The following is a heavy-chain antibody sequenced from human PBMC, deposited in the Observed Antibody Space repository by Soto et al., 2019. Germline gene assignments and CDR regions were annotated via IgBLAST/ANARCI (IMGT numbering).Heavy chain of an antibody. D-gene: IGHD2-15*01. CDR1: GFSLTTDGVG. J-gene: IGHJ6*04. V-gene: IGHV2-5*02. CDR3: VRSVRGQGCSGGSCYCTDV. CDR2: TYWDGDK. Sequence: QITLKESGPTLMKPGQTLTLTCTFSGFSLTTDGVGVGWIRQSPGKALEWLARTYWDGDKRYTPSLKSRLTIITDTSKTQVVLMMSNMDPVDTGTYYCVRSVRGQGCSGGSCYCTDVWGKGTTVTVSS.